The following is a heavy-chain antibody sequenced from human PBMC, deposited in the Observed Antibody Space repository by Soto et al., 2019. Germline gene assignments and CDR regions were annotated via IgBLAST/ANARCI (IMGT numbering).Heavy chain of an antibody. CDR2: IKQDGSEK. Sequence: PGGSLRLSCAASGFTFSSYWMSWVRQAPGKGLEWVANIKQDGSEKYYVDSVKGRFTISRDNAKNSLYLQMDSLRAEDTAVYYCARDRDNRYSSSSRGGSEYFQHWGQGTLVTVSS. CDR3: ARDRDNRYSSSSRGGSEYFQH. D-gene: IGHD6-6*01. CDR1: GFTFSSYW. J-gene: IGHJ1*01. V-gene: IGHV3-7*03.